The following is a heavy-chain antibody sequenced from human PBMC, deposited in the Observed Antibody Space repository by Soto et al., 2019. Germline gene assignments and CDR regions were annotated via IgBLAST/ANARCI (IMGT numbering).Heavy chain of an antibody. Sequence: QVQLVQSGAEVKKPGASVKVSCKASGYTFTSCGITWVRQAPGQGLEWMGWISVYNGHTNYAPNFQGRVTMTTDTSTNTAYMELRSLRSDDTAVYYCSRDPQDSGTLSGGCDAFEIWGQETMVTVSS. D-gene: IGHD1-26*01. CDR1: GYTFTSCG. CDR3: SRDPQDSGTLSGGCDAFEI. J-gene: IGHJ3*02. CDR2: ISVYNGHT. V-gene: IGHV1-18*01.